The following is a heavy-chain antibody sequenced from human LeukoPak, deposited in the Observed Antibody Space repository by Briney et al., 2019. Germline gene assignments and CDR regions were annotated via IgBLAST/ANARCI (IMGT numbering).Heavy chain of an antibody. Sequence: PGGSLRLSCTASGFTFQDYGMSWVRQAPGKGLEWVSVTYTGGSTNYADSVKGRFSISRDNSKNTLYLQMNSLRAEDTAVYYCARVDVVTVGKNAFDIWGQGTMVTVSS. CDR1: GFTFQDYG. CDR3: ARVDVVTVGKNAFDI. V-gene: IGHV3-53*01. CDR2: TYTGGST. D-gene: IGHD4-23*01. J-gene: IGHJ3*02.